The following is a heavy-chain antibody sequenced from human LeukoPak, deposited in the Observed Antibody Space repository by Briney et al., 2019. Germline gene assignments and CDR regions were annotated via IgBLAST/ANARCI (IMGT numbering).Heavy chain of an antibody. J-gene: IGHJ4*02. D-gene: IGHD2-2*01. CDR1: GYTFTDCY. Sequence: ASVTVSCTASGYTFTDCYMHWVRQAPGQGFEWMGWINPNSGDTDYAQKFQGRVTMTRDTSISTAHMELSRLRSDDTAVYYCARANFLYCSSTTCLFDYWGQGTLVIVSS. V-gene: IGHV1-2*02. CDR3: ARANFLYCSSTTCLFDY. CDR2: INPNSGDT.